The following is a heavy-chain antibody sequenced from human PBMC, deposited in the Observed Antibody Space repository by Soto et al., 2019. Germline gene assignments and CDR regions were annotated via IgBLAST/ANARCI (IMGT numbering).Heavy chain of an antibody. CDR2: IYSGGRT. D-gene: IGHD5-12*01. Sequence: EVQLVESGGGLIHPGESLRLSCAASGFAVISNYMSWVRQAPGKGLEWVSTIYSGGRTFYADSVKGRFTISRDSSKNTLYLEMNSLRAEDTAVYYCARDGAMATYFEYFQHWGQGTLVTVSS. CDR1: GFAVISNY. V-gene: IGHV3-53*01. J-gene: IGHJ1*01. CDR3: ARDGAMATYFEYFQH.